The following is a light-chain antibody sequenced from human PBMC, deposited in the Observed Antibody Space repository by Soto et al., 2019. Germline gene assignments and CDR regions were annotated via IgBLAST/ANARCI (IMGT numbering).Light chain of an antibody. CDR3: AAWYDSLNGYV. CDR2: SNN. V-gene: IGLV1-44*01. J-gene: IGLJ1*01. Sequence: QSVLTQPPSASGTPGQRVTISCSGSSSNIGSNTVNWYQQLPGTAPKLLIYSNNQRPSGVPDRFSGSKSGTSASLASSGLQSEDEAAYYCAAWYDSLNGYVFGTGTKVTVL. CDR1: SSNIGSNT.